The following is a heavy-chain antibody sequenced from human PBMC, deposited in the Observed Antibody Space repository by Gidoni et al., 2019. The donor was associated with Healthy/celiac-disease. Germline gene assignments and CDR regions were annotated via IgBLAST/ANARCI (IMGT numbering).Heavy chain of an antibody. V-gene: IGHV3-15*01. CDR1: GFTFSNAW. CDR2: IKSKTDGGTT. D-gene: IGHD2-2*02. CDR3: TTDPGICSSTSCYSQVDY. J-gene: IGHJ4*02. Sequence: EVQLVESGGGLVKPGGSLRLSCAASGFTFSNAWMSWVRQAPGKGLEWVGRIKSKTDGGTTDYAAPVKGRFTTSRDDSKNTLYLQMNSLKTEDTAVYYCTTDPGICSSTSCYSQVDYWGQGTLVTVSS.